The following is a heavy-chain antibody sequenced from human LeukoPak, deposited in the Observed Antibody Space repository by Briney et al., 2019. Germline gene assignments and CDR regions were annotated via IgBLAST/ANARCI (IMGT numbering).Heavy chain of an antibody. J-gene: IGHJ4*02. CDR3: ARVPGLLALYYYDSSGFFDY. D-gene: IGHD3-22*01. CDR1: GGSISTTGYY. V-gene: IGHV4-31*03. CDR2: IYYSGST. Sequence: SETLSLTCTVSGGSISTTGYYWSWIRQHPGKGLEWIGYIYYSGSTYYNPSLKSRVTISVDTSKNQFSLKLSSVTAADTAVYYCARVPGLLALYYYDSSGFFDYWGQGTLVTVSS.